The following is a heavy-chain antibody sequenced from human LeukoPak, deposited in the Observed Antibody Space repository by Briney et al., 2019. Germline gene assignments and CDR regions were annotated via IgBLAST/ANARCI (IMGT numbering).Heavy chain of an antibody. D-gene: IGHD3-16*02. J-gene: IGHJ4*02. Sequence: GGSLRLSCAASGFTLSSYEMKWVREAPGRGVEGVSYISSRGSTIYYADSVKGRFTISRDNAKNSLYLQMNSLRAEDTAVYYCAKGRRLGELSFVYWGQGTLVTVSS. V-gene: IGHV3-48*03. CDR3: AKGRRLGELSFVY. CDR1: GFTLSSYE. CDR2: ISSRGSTI.